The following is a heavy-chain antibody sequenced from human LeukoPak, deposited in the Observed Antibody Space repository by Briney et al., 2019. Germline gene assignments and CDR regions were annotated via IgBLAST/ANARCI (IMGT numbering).Heavy chain of an antibody. J-gene: IGHJ6*02. D-gene: IGHD2-2*01. CDR3: ARACTSGYGFDYYSGLDV. CDR2: IYSGGTT. V-gene: IGHV3-66*01. Sequence: GGSLRLSCAASGFTISRNYMSWVRQAPGKGLEWVSVIYSGGTTSYADSVKGRFTISRDNSKNTLYLQMSSLRAGDTAVYYCARACTSGYGFDYYSGLDVWGQGTTVTVSS. CDR1: GFTISRNY.